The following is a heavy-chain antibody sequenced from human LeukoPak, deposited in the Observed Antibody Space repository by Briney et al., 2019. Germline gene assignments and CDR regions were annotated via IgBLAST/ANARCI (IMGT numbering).Heavy chain of an antibody. Sequence: GGSLRLSCAASGFIFSSFGMHWVRQGPGKGPEWVAFIRYDESNKYYADSVKGRFTISRDNSKNTVYLQMNSLRGEDTAVYFCARQMIEGRHYYSMDVWGKGTSVTVSS. J-gene: IGHJ6*03. CDR1: GFIFSSFG. V-gene: IGHV3-30*02. CDR2: IRYDESNK. D-gene: IGHD3-22*01. CDR3: ARQMIEGRHYYSMDV.